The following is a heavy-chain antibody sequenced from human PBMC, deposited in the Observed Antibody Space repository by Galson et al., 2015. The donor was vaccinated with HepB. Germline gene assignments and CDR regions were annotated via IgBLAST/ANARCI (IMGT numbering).Heavy chain of an antibody. J-gene: IGHJ4*02. V-gene: IGHV3-23*01. CDR3: AKVFPEKTSGWYRQALYYFDS. D-gene: IGHD6-19*01. CDR2: ITPSGDNT. CDR1: GFTFSYYA. Sequence: SLRLSCAASGFTFSYYAMSWVRQAPGKGLEWVSAITPSGDNTYSADSMRGRFTISRDNSKNTLFLQMNSLRADDTAIYFCAKVFPEKTSGWYRQALYYFDSWGQGTRVTVSS.